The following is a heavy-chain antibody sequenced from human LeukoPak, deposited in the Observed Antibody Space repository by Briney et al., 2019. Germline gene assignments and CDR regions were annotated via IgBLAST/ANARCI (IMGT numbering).Heavy chain of an antibody. CDR2: FDPEDGET. CDR1: GYTLTELS. CDR3: ATASYYDSSGLHLYYFDY. Sequence: ASVKVSCKVSGYTLTELSMHWVRQAPGKVLEWMGGFDPEDGETIYAQKFQGRVTMTEDTSTDTAYMELSSLRSEDTAVYYCATASYYDSSGLHLYYFDYWGQGTLVTVSS. J-gene: IGHJ4*02. D-gene: IGHD3-22*01. V-gene: IGHV1-24*01.